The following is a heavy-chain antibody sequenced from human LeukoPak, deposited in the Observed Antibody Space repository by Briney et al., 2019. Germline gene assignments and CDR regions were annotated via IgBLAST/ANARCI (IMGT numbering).Heavy chain of an antibody. J-gene: IGHJ3*02. D-gene: IGHD3-22*01. V-gene: IGHV3-21*01. Sequence: GGSLRLSCAASGFTFSSYGMHWVRQAPGKGLEWVSSISSSSSYIYYADSVKGRFTISRDNAKNSLYLQMNSLRAEDTAVYYCARDTYYYDSSGYPDAFDIWGQGTMVTVSS. CDR1: GFTFSSYG. CDR2: ISSSSSYI. CDR3: ARDTYYYDSSGYPDAFDI.